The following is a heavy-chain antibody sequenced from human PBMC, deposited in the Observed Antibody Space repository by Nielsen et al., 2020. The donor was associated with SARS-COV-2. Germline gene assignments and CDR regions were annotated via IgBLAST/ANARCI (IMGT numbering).Heavy chain of an antibody. CDR3: ARDEASRGFPSSYYYGMDV. Sequence: ASVKVSCKAPGYTFVSYGISWVRQAPGQGLEWMGWISAYNGNTKYAQKLQGRVTMTTDTSTSTAYMELRSLRSDDTAVYFCARDEASRGFPSSYYYGMDVWGQGTTVTVSS. CDR1: GYTFVSYG. D-gene: IGHD3-22*01. V-gene: IGHV1-18*01. CDR2: ISAYNGNT. J-gene: IGHJ6*02.